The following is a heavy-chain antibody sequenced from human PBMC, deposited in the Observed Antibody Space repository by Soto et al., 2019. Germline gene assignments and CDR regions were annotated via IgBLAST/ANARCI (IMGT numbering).Heavy chain of an antibody. D-gene: IGHD6-19*01. CDR1: GYSFTCYY. CDR2: VNPNSGGT. J-gene: IGHJ4*02. V-gene: IGHV1-2*04. Sequence: SSAKVSGEASGYSFTCYYIHWVRQAPGQGLEWMGWVNPNSGGTNYAQKFQGWVTMTRDTSISTAYMELSRLRSDDTAVYYCVTSRVSIAVAGETEYYFDYWGQGTLVTVPS. CDR3: VTSRVSIAVAGETEYYFDY.